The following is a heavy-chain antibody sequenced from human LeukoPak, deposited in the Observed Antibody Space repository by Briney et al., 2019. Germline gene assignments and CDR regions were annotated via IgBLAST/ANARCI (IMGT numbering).Heavy chain of an antibody. V-gene: IGHV3-23*01. CDR1: GFTFNRNA. CDR2: IGGSGDKT. CDR3: AKDGSGVAAADYYFDY. Sequence: GSLRLSCAASGFTFNRNAISWVRQAPGKGLEWVSTIGGSGDKTFYADSVKGRFTISRDNSKNTLYMQMNSLRAEDTAVYYCAKDGSGVAAADYYFDYWGQGTLVTVSS. D-gene: IGHD2-15*01. J-gene: IGHJ4*02.